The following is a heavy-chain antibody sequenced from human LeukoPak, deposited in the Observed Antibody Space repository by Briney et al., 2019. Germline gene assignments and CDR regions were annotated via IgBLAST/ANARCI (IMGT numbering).Heavy chain of an antibody. D-gene: IGHD4-17*01. CDR3: AKGDDYGDYGGLDY. Sequence: GSLRLSCAASGSTFSSYAMSWVRQAPGKGLEWVSAISGSGGSTYYADSVKGRFTISRDNSKNTLYLQMNSLRAEDTAVYYCAKGDDYGDYGGLDYWGQGTLVTVSS. CDR2: ISGSGGST. J-gene: IGHJ4*02. V-gene: IGHV3-23*01. CDR1: GSTFSSYA.